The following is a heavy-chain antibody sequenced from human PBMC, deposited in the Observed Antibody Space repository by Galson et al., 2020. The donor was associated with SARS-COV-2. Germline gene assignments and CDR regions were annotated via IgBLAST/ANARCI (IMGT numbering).Heavy chain of an antibody. V-gene: IGHV4-59*08. CDR3: ARQAGKLAASANFDY. D-gene: IGHD1-1*01. CDR2: IYYSGYS. CDR1: GGPIISYY. J-gene: IGHJ4*02. Sequence: SQTLSLTCTVSGGPIISYYWSWIRQPPGKGLEWIGDIYYSGYSRYNPSLKSRVTISVATSENQFSLSLTSVTAADTAVYYCARQAGKLAASANFDYWGRGALVTVSS.